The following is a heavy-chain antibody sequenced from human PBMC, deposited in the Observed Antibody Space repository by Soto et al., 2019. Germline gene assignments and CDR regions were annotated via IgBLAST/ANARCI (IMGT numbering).Heavy chain of an antibody. V-gene: IGHV3-30-3*01. J-gene: IGHJ6*02. CDR3: AREWWAAAGRGDYYYYGMDV. Sequence: QVQLVESGGGVVQPGRSLRLSCAASGFTFSSYAMHWVRQAPGKGLEWVAVISYDGSNKYYADSVKGRFTISRDNSKNTLYLQMNSLRAEDTAVYYCAREWWAAAGRGDYYYYGMDVWGQGTTVTVSS. CDR1: GFTFSSYA. D-gene: IGHD6-13*01. CDR2: ISYDGSNK.